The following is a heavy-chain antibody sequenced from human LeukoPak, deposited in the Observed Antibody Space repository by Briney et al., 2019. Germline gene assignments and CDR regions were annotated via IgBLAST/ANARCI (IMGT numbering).Heavy chain of an antibody. CDR2: ISSSGSTI. CDR3: AKDRIMYYYDSSGYYPDY. V-gene: IGHV3-48*03. J-gene: IGHJ4*02. Sequence: GGSLRLSCAASGFTFSSYEMNWVRQAPGKGLEWVSYISSSGSTIYYADSVKGRFTISRDNAKNSLYLQMNSLRAEDTAVYYCAKDRIMYYYDSSGYYPDYWGQGTLVTVSS. D-gene: IGHD3-22*01. CDR1: GFTFSSYE.